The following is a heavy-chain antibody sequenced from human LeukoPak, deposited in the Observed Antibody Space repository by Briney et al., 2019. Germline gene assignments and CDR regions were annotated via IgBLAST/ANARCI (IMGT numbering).Heavy chain of an antibody. V-gene: IGHV3-30-3*01. CDR1: GFTFSSYA. Sequence: PGGSLRLSCAASGFTFSSYAMHWVRQAPGKGLEWVAVISYDGSNKYYADSVKGRLTISRDNSKNTLYLQMNSLRAGDTAVYYCARARIAAAGTGWFDPWGQGTLVTVSS. CDR3: ARARIAAAGTGWFDP. D-gene: IGHD6-13*01. CDR2: ISYDGSNK. J-gene: IGHJ5*02.